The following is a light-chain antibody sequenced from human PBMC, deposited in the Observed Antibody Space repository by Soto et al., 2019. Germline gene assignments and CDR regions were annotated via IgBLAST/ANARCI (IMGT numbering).Light chain of an antibody. J-gene: IGLJ1*01. CDR1: SSDIGGSNS. Sequence: QSALTQPASVSGSPGQSITISCTGTSSDIGGSNSVSWYQQHPGQAPKLMISEVSNRPSGVSNRFSGSKSGNTASLTISGRQAEDEADYYCSSSTSGSPPLVFGAGTKLTVL. V-gene: IGLV2-14*01. CDR3: SSSTSGSPPLV. CDR2: EVS.